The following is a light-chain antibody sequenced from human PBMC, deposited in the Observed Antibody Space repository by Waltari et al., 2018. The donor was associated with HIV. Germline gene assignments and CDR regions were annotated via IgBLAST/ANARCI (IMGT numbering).Light chain of an antibody. CDR1: QSVVYSSNNKNY. J-gene: IGKJ1*01. CDR3: QQYYSTPRT. V-gene: IGKV4-1*01. Sequence: ILMTQSPDSLAVSLGARATINCQLSQSVVYSSNNKNYLAWYQQKPGQPPKLLIYWASTRESGVPDRFSGRGSGTDFTLTISSLQAEDVAVYYCQQYYSTPRTFGKGTKVEIK. CDR2: WAS.